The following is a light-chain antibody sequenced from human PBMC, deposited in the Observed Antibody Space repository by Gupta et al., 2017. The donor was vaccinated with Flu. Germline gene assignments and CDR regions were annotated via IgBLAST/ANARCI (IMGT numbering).Light chain of an antibody. V-gene: IGKV3-11*01. J-gene: IGKJ4*01. CDR1: QSVSTY. CDR3: QQRTNWPPT. CDR2: YAS. Sequence: RSSHSCIASQSVSTYLLWYQHKPGQAPRLLINYASNRATGIPARFSGDGYGTEFTLTISSLEPEDSAVYYCQQRTNWPPTFGGGTKVEIK.